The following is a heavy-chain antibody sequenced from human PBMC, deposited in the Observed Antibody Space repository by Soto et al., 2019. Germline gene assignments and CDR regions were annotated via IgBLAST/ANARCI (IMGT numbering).Heavy chain of an antibody. CDR2: IFYSGTT. CDR3: ARDLWVEPELYYYGMDV. V-gene: IGHV4-30-4*01. D-gene: IGHD1-1*01. Sequence: SETLSLTCTVSGDSISSADYYWSWIRQTPGKGLEWIGRIFYSGTTYYNPSLKSRLTISVDTSKNHFSLRLTSVTAADTAVYYCARDLWVEPELYYYGMDVWGQGTTVTVSS. J-gene: IGHJ6*02. CDR1: GDSISSADYY.